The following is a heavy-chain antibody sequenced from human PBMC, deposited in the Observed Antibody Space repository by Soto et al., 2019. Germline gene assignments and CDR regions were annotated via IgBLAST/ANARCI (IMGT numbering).Heavy chain of an antibody. CDR1: GDTFTSSY. CDR2: INPSGGST. Sequence: APVEVSSKASGDTFTSSYIHWVRHSHGQGLEGMGIINPSGGSTNYAQKFQGSVTMTRDMSTSTVYMELSSLRPEDTAVYYCARFYSSPWFGPWGQGTLVTVSS. CDR3: ARFYSSPWFGP. J-gene: IGHJ5*02. D-gene: IGHD6-13*01. V-gene: IGHV1-46*01.